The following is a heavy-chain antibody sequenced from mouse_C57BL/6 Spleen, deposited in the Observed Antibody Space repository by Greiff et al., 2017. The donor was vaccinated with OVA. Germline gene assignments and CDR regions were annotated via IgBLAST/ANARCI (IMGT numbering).Heavy chain of an antibody. CDR3: ARGGAYDGYYSAWFAY. CDR1: GFTFSSYA. CDR2: ISDGGSYT. V-gene: IGHV5-4*01. J-gene: IGHJ3*01. D-gene: IGHD2-3*01. Sequence: EVQRVESGGGLVKPGGSLKLSCAASGFTFSSYAMSWVRQTPEKRLEWVATISDGGSYTYYPDNVKGRFTISRDNAKNNLYLQMSHLKSEDTAMYYCARGGAYDGYYSAWFAYWGQGTLVTVSA.